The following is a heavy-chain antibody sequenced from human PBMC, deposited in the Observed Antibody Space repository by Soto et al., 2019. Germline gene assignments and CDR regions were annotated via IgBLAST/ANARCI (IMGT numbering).Heavy chain of an antibody. V-gene: IGHV1-18*01. CDR1: GSTFTSYD. CDR2: MNPSTGNT. D-gene: IGHD5-12*01. Sequence: ASVNVSCKASGSTFTSYDIYWVRHATGQGLEWMGWMNPSTGNTNYAQKLQGRVTMTTDTSTSTAYMELRSLRSDDTAVYYCARVFGGYDLIMAFANDYWGQGTLVTVSS. CDR3: ARVFGGYDLIMAFANDY. J-gene: IGHJ4*02.